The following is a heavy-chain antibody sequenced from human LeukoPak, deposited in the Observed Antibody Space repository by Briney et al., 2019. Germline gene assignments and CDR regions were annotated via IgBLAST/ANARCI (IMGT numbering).Heavy chain of an antibody. D-gene: IGHD3-10*01. CDR2: ISGSGGST. V-gene: IGHV3-23*01. CDR1: GFTFSSYV. Sequence: GGSLRLSCAASGFTFSSYVTIWVRQAPGKGLEWVSSISGSGGSTYYADFVKGRFTIFRDVSKNTLYLEMNSLRAEDTAVYYCAKDRQNYYRSGYYFDYWGQGTLVTVSS. CDR3: AKDRQNYYRSGYYFDY. J-gene: IGHJ4*02.